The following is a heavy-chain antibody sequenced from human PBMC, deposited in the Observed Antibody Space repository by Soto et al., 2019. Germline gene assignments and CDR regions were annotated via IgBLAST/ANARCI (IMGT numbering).Heavy chain of an antibody. CDR3: ARLGVGYCSGGSCYNLEIDY. Sequence: ASVKVSCKSSGYTFTSYDINWVRQATGHGLEWMGWMNPNSGNTGYAQKFQGRVTMTRNTSISTAYMELSSLRSEDTAVYYCARLGVGYCSGGSCYNLEIDYWGQGTLVTVSS. D-gene: IGHD2-15*01. J-gene: IGHJ4*02. CDR1: GYTFTSYD. V-gene: IGHV1-8*01. CDR2: MNPNSGNT.